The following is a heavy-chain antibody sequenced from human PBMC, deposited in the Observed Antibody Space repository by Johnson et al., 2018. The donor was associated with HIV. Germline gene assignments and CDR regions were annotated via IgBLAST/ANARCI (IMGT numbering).Heavy chain of an antibody. CDR2: ISGSGGST. CDR3: ARDKFTGRQWLSYDDAFDI. J-gene: IGHJ3*02. Sequence: VQLVESGGGLVQPGGSLRLSCAASGFTFSSYAMSWVRQTPGKGLEWVSGISGSGGSTYYADSVKGRFTISRDNAKNSLYLQMNSLRAEDTAVYYCARDKFTGRQWLSYDDAFDIWDQGTMVTVSS. V-gene: IGHV3-23*04. D-gene: IGHD6-19*01. CDR1: GFTFSSYA.